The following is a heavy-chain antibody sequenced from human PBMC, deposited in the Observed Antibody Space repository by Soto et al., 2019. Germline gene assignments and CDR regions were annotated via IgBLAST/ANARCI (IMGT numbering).Heavy chain of an antibody. CDR2: IYYSGST. V-gene: IGHV4-31*03. J-gene: IGHJ3*02. CDR1: GGSISSGGYY. Sequence: LSLTCTVSGGSISSGGYYWSWIRQHPGKGLEWIGYIYYSGSTYYNPSLKSRVTISVDTSKNQFSLKLSSVTAADTAVYYCARDTRRADAFDIWGQGTMVTVSS. CDR3: ARDTRRADAFDI.